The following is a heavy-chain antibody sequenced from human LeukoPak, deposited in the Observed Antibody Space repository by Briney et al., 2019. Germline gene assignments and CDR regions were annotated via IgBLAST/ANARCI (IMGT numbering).Heavy chain of an antibody. Sequence: SETLSLTCTVSGGSITSYYWNWIRQPAGKGLEWIGRIFTIGDTNYNPSLKSRVTISVEPSKNQFSLKLTSVTAADTAVYYCARSLGYSYTNWFDPWGQGTLVTVSS. CDR3: ARSLGYSYTNWFDP. J-gene: IGHJ5*02. V-gene: IGHV4-4*07. CDR1: GGSITSYY. D-gene: IGHD5-18*01. CDR2: IFTIGDT.